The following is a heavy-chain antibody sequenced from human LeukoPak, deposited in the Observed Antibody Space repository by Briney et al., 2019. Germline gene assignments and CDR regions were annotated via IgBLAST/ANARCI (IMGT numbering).Heavy chain of an antibody. CDR3: ARPKYYYGSGSYSPFDY. D-gene: IGHD3-10*01. CDR1: GGSISSSSYY. J-gene: IGHJ4*02. V-gene: IGHV4-39*07. CDR2: IYYSGST. Sequence: PSETLSLTCTVSGGSISSSSYYWGWIRQPPGKGLEWIGSIYYSGSTYYNPSLKSRVTISVHTSKNQFSLKLSSVTAADTAVYYCARPKYYYGSGSYSPFDYWGQGTLVTVSS.